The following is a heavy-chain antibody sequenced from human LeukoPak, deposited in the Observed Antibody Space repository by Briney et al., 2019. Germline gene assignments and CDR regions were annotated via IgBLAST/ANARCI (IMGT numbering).Heavy chain of an antibody. Sequence: SETLSLTCAVYGGSFSGYYWSWIRQPPGKGLEWIGEINHSGSTNYNPSLKSRVTISVDTSKNQFSLKLSSVTAADTAVYCCARHTIGYYYGMDVWGQETTVTVSS. CDR1: GGSFSGYY. CDR3: ARHTIGYYYGMDV. J-gene: IGHJ6*02. CDR2: INHSGST. D-gene: IGHD3-10*01. V-gene: IGHV4-34*01.